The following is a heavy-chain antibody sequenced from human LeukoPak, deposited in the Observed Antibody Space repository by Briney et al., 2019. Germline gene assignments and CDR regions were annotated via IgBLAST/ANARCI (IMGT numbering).Heavy chain of an antibody. Sequence: SETLSLTCTVSGGSISSSSYYWAWIRQPPGKGLEWIGSIYYSGSAYYNPSLKSRVSISVDTSKNQFSLKLSSVTAADTAVYFCARHLYSGSTYFDCWGQGTLVTVSS. D-gene: IGHD1-26*01. J-gene: IGHJ4*02. V-gene: IGHV4-39*01. CDR3: ARHLYSGSTYFDC. CDR1: GGSISSSSYY. CDR2: IYYSGSA.